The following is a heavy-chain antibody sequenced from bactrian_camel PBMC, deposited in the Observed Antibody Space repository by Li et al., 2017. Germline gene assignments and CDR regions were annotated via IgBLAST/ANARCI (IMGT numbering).Heavy chain of an antibody. Sequence: HVQLVESGGGSVQAGGSLRLSCTASGFQFDGSDWGWYRQGAGRKCEVVSRKQSDSSTDYADSVKGRFTISQDNAANTLYLQMTSLKSEDTAVYYCVADRPLTVVAGPRPLPSCVSEGTDFGYWGQ. CDR1: GFQFDGSD. CDR3: VADRPLTVVAGPRPLPSCVSEGTDFGY. V-gene: IGHV3S55*01. D-gene: IGHD6*01. J-gene: IGHJ6*01. CDR2: KQSDSST.